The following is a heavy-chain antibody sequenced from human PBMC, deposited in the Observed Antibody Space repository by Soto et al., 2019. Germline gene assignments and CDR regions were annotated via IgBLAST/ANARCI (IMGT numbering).Heavy chain of an antibody. CDR1: GYSFTDYW. V-gene: IGHV5-51*01. J-gene: IGHJ4*02. D-gene: IGHD2-8*02. CDR2: IYPGDSDT. Sequence: ESLKISCQGSGYSFTDYWIGWFRQMPGKGLEWLGFIYPGDSDTTYSPSFQGQVKISADKSINTAYLQWSSLKASDTAMYYCARSTERGDFDYWGQGTLVTVPQ. CDR3: ARSTERGDFDY.